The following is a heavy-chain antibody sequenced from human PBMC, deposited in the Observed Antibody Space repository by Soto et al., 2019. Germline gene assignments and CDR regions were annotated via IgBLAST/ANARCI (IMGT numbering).Heavy chain of an antibody. CDR3: VRGYCTTSPCSGDFQF. Sequence: QVQLVQSGAELKKPGASVKVACKASGYKFTTYFIHWVRQAPGQGLEWMGMIHPSGDTGYAQKFRGRVTMTIDTSTTTDSMELRNLTSEDTAVYFSVRGYCTTSPCSGDFQFWGQGTLVTVSS. CDR1: GYKFTTYF. V-gene: IGHV1-46*01. J-gene: IGHJ1*01. CDR2: IHPSGDT. D-gene: IGHD2-15*01.